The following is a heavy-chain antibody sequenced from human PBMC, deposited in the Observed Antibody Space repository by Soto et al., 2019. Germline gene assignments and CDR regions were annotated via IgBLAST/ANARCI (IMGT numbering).Heavy chain of an antibody. CDR1: GYTFTSYG. V-gene: IGHV1-18*01. D-gene: IGHD3-16*02. CDR2: ISAYNGNT. Sequence: QVQLVQSGAEVKKPGASVKVSCKASGYTFTSYGISWVRQAPGQGLEWMGWISAYNGNTNYAQKLQGRVTMTTDTSTSTAYMELRSLRSDDTAVYYCARGVNYDYVRGSYRPPYYFDYWGQGTLVTVSS. CDR3: ARGVNYDYVRGSYRPPYYFDY. J-gene: IGHJ4*02.